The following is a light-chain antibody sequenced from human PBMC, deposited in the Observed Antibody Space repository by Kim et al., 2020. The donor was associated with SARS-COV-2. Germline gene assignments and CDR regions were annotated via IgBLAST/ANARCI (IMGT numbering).Light chain of an antibody. CDR1: QSISTY. J-gene: IGKJ2*01. V-gene: IGKV1-39*01. Sequence: DIQMTQSPSSLSASVGDRVTITCRASQSISTYLNWYQQKPGKAPKLLIYAASSLPSGVPSRFSGSGSGTDFTLTISSLQPEDFATHYCQQGYSTFGQGTKLEI. CDR3: QQGYST. CDR2: AAS.